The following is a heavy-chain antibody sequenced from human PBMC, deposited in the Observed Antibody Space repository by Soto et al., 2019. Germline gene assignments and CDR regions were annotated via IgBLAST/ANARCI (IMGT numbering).Heavy chain of an antibody. CDR3: AKDISRGIAVAGTDDAFDI. Sequence: GGSLRLSCAASGFTFDDYAMHWVRQAPGKGLEWVSGISWNSGSIGYADSVKGRFTISRDNAKNSLYLQMNGLRAEDTALYYCAKDISRGIAVAGTDDAFDIWGQGTMVTVSS. CDR2: ISWNSGSI. CDR1: GFTFDDYA. V-gene: IGHV3-9*01. J-gene: IGHJ3*02. D-gene: IGHD6-19*01.